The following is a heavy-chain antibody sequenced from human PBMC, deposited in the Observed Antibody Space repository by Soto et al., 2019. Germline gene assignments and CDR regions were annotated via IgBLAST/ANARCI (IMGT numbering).Heavy chain of an antibody. D-gene: IGHD6-19*01. CDR1: GYTFTSYD. CDR3: ARDLGSGYFDY. Sequence: ASVKVSCKASGYTFTSYDINWVRQATGQGLEWMGWISAYNGNTNYAQKLQGRVTMTTDTSTSTAYMELRSLRSDDTAVYYCARDLGSGYFDYWGQGTLVTVSS. V-gene: IGHV1-18*01. CDR2: ISAYNGNT. J-gene: IGHJ4*02.